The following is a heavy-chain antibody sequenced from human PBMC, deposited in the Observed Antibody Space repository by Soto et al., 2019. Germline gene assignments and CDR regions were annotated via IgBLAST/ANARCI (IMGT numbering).Heavy chain of an antibody. V-gene: IGHV1-58*01. CDR1: GFTFSNSA. J-gene: IGHJ3*02. CDR2: IIVGSGGT. Sequence: SVKVSCKTSGFTFSNSAVQWVRQARGQGLEWIGWIIVGSGGTKYAQKYQGRVHITRDMSTNTAYMELSSLGSEDTAVYYCAAELDSGGRWCSFDIWGQGTPVTVS. D-gene: IGHD2-15*01. CDR3: AAELDSGGRWCSFDI.